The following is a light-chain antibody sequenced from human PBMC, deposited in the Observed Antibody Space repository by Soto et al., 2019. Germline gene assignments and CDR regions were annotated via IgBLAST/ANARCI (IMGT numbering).Light chain of an antibody. CDR2: EGS. Sequence: QSALTQPASVSGSPGQSITISCTGTSSDVGSYNLVSWYQQHPGKAPNLMIYEGSKRPSGVSNRFSGSKSGNTASLTISGLQAEDEDDYYCCSYAGSSTYVFGTGTKLTVL. J-gene: IGLJ1*01. V-gene: IGLV2-23*01. CDR3: CSYAGSSTYV. CDR1: SSDVGSYNL.